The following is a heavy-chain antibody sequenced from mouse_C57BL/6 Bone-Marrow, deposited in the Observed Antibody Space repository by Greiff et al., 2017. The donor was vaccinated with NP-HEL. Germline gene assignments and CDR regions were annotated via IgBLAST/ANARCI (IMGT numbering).Heavy chain of an antibody. J-gene: IGHJ1*03. CDR1: GFSLTSYA. CDR3: ARTSGGDYHEFYWYFDV. D-gene: IGHD1-1*01. V-gene: IGHV2-9-1*01. Sequence: VMLVESGPGLVAPSQSLSITCTVSGFSLTSYAISWVRQPPGKGLEWLGVIWTGGGTNYNSAPKSRLSISKDNSKSQVFLKMNSLQTDDTARYYCARTSGGDYHEFYWYFDVWGTGTTVTVSS. CDR2: IWTGGGT.